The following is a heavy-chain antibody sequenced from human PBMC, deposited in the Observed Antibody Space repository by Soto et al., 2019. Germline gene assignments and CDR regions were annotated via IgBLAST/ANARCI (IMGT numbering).Heavy chain of an antibody. J-gene: IGHJ6*03. CDR3: ARKGAAASYAHYYMDV. CDR1: GGSISPYY. CDR2: VYYSGNS. V-gene: IGHV4-59*01. Sequence: QVQLQESGPGLVKPSETLSLTCTVSGGSISPYYWGWIRQPPGKGLEWIGHVYYSGNSNYNPSLASRVTMSVDSSRNRFSLNLTSATAADTAVYYCARKGAAASYAHYYMDVWGRGTAVTVSS. D-gene: IGHD6-13*01.